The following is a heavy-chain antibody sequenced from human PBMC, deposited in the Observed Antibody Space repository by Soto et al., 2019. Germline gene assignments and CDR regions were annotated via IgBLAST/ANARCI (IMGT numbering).Heavy chain of an antibody. Sequence: EVQLVESGGGLVQPGGSLRLSCAASGFTFSIYNMTWVRQAPGKGLEWVATIKQDGSDKYYVDSVKGRYTISRDNAKNSVYLQMNSLTAEDTAVYFCARGGRIVLPDYSWFDPWGQGTLVTVSS. V-gene: IGHV3-7*05. CDR3: ARGGRIVLPDYSWFDP. J-gene: IGHJ5*02. CDR2: IKQDGSDK. CDR1: GFTFSIYN. D-gene: IGHD2-15*01.